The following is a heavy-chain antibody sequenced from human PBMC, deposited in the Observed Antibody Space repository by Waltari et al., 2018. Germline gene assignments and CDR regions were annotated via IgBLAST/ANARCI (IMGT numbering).Heavy chain of an antibody. CDR3: ARVHSSWYRGGWFDP. CDR1: GGSFSGYY. Sequence: QVQLQQWGAGLLKPSETLSLTCAVYGGSFSGYYWSWIRQPPGKGLEWIGEINHSGSTNYNPSLKRRGTISVDTSKNQFSLKLSSVTAADTAVYYCARVHSSWYRGGWFDPWGQGTLVTVSS. V-gene: IGHV4-34*01. D-gene: IGHD6-13*01. J-gene: IGHJ5*02. CDR2: INHSGST.